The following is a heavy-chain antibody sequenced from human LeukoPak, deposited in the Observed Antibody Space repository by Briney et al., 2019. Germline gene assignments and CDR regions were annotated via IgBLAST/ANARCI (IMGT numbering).Heavy chain of an antibody. V-gene: IGHV4-59*12. CDR2: IYSSGST. Sequence: SETLSLTGTGSGCSISSYYWSWIRQPPGKGLEWVGYIYSSGSTDHNPSLKSRVTLSVDTSKNQFSLKMTSVTAADTAVYYCARGIAAAPERAFDIWGQGTMVTVSS. CDR3: ARGIAAAPERAFDI. CDR1: GCSISSYY. J-gene: IGHJ3*02. D-gene: IGHD6-13*01.